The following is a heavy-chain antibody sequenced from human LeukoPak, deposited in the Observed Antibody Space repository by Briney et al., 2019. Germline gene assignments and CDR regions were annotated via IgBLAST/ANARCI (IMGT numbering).Heavy chain of an antibody. CDR1: GGSFSGYY. CDR3: ARGLRLLPPRFDN. V-gene: IGHV4-34*01. CDR2: INHSGST. J-gene: IGHJ3*02. Sequence: PSETLSLTCAVYGGSFSGYYWSWIRQPPGKGLEWIGEINHSGSTNYNPSLKSRLTISVDTSKNQFSLKLSSVTAADTAVYYCARGLRLLPPRFDNWGQGTMVTVSS. D-gene: IGHD2-15*01.